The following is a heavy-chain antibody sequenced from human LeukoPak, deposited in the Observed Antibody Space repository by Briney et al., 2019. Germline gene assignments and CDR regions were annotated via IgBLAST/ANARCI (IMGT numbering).Heavy chain of an antibody. CDR1: GYTFTSYY. CDR2: INPSGGST. CDR3: ARALGWLDYFDY. Sequence: GASVKVSCKASGYTFTSYYMHWVRQAPGQGLEWMGIINPSGGSTSYAQKFQGRVTITADESTSTAYMELSSLRSEDTAVYYCARALGWLDYFDYWGQGTLVTVSS. D-gene: IGHD6-19*01. J-gene: IGHJ4*02. V-gene: IGHV1-46*01.